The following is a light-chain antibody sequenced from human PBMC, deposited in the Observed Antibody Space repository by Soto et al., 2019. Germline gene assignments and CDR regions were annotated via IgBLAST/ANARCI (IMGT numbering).Light chain of an antibody. CDR1: SSDVGGYNY. J-gene: IGLJ1*01. CDR2: DVS. Sequence: QSALTQPASVSGSPGQSITISCTGTSSDVGGYNYVSWYQQHPGKAPKLIIYDVSVRPSGVSNRFSGSKSGNTASLTISGLQAEDEADSYCSSYAGGSTLYVFGIGTKVTVL. CDR3: SSYAGGSTLYV. V-gene: IGLV2-14*01.